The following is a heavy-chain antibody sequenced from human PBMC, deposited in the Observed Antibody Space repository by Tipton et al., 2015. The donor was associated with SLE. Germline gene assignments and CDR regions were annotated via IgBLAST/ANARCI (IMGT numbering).Heavy chain of an antibody. D-gene: IGHD2-15*01. V-gene: IGHV4-31*03. J-gene: IGHJ4*02. Sequence: TLSLTCTVSGGSISSGGYYWSWIRQHPGKGLEWIGYIYYSGSTYYNPSLKSRVTISVDTSKNQFSLKLSSVTAADTAVYYCASLGYCSGGSCYSFDYWGQGTLVTVSS. CDR3: ASLGYCSGGSCYSFDY. CDR1: GGSISSGGYY. CDR2: IYYSGST.